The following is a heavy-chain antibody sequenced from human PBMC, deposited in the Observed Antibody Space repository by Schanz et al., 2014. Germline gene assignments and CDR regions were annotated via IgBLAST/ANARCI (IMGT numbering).Heavy chain of an antibody. Sequence: QVQLVESGGGVVQPGRSLRLSCAASGFTFSSYAMHWVRQAPGKGLEWVAVISYDGRNKYYADSVKGRFTISRDNSKNTLYLQMNSLRAEDTAVYYCARDRGYCSDGSCLTFDYWGQGTQVTVSS. CDR3: ARDRGYCSDGSCLTFDY. CDR2: ISYDGRNK. V-gene: IGHV3-30-3*01. J-gene: IGHJ4*02. CDR1: GFTFSSYA. D-gene: IGHD2-15*01.